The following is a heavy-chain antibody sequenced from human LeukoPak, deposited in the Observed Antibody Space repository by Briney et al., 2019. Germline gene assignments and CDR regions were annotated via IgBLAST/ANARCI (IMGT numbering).Heavy chain of an antibody. J-gene: IGHJ4*02. CDR3: VGDIVLMVYAINGY. D-gene: IGHD2-8*01. Sequence: GGSLRLSCAASGFTFSSYEMNWVRQAPGKGLEWVSYISSSGSTIYYADSVKGRFTISRDNAKNSLYLQMNSLRAEDTAVYYCVGDIVLMVYAINGYWGQGTLVTVSS. V-gene: IGHV3-48*03. CDR2: ISSSGSTI. CDR1: GFTFSSYE.